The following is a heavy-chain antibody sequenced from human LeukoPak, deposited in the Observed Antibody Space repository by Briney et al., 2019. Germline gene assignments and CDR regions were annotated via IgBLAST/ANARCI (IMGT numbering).Heavy chain of an antibody. D-gene: IGHD3-9*01. CDR3: AKGGDDILTPFDY. Sequence: SGRSLRLSCAASGFTFSSYPMHWVRQAPGKGLEWVSVIYSGGSTYYADSVKGRFTISRDNSKNTLYLQMNSLRAEDTAVYYCAKGGDDILTPFDYWGQGTLVTVSS. V-gene: IGHV3-66*01. CDR1: GFTFSSYP. CDR2: IYSGGST. J-gene: IGHJ4*02.